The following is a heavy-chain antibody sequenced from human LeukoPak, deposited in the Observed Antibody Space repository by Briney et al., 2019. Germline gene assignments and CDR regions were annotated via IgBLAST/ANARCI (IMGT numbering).Heavy chain of an antibody. CDR1: GFTFSSYE. CDR2: ISSSGSTI. V-gene: IGHV3-48*03. CDR3: ARQYYDILTGYYILDY. J-gene: IGHJ4*02. Sequence: PGGSLRLSCAASGFTFSSYEMNWVRQAPGKGLEWVSYISSSGSTIYYADSVKGRFTISRDNAKNSLYLQMNSLRAEDTAVYYCARQYYDILTGYYILDYWGQGTLVTVSS. D-gene: IGHD3-9*01.